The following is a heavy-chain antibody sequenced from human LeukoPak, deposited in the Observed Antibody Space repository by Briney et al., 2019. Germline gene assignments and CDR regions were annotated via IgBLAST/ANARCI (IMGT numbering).Heavy chain of an antibody. D-gene: IGHD3-10*01. CDR2: INHSGST. CDR3: ARGTPEWYGSGPAVY. CDR1: GGSFSGYY. J-gene: IGHJ4*02. V-gene: IGHV4-34*01. Sequence: PSETLSLTCAVYGGSFSGYYWSWIRQPPGKGLEWIGEINHSGSTNYNLSLESRLTISLDTSKNQVSLKLTSVTAADTAVYYCARGTPEWYGSGPAVYWGQGTLVTVSS.